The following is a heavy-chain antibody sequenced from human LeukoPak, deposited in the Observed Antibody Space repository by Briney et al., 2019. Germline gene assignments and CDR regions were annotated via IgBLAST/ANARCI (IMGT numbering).Heavy chain of an antibody. CDR1: GFDFSRYE. Sequence: PGGSLRLSCATSGFDFSRYEMKWVRQAPGKGLGWVAYIGGSLSAMNYADSVRGRFTISRDNANNSLYLQMNSLRVEDTAIYYCARVTWLQSDYWGRGTLVTVSS. CDR2: IGGSLSAM. J-gene: IGHJ4*02. CDR3: ARVTWLQSDY. D-gene: IGHD5-24*01. V-gene: IGHV3-48*03.